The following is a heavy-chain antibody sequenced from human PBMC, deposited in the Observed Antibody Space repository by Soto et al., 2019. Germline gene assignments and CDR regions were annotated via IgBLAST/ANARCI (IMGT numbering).Heavy chain of an antibody. V-gene: IGHV1-69*12. J-gene: IGHJ4*02. CDR3: ARDCISTSCPGRWDY. CDR1: GGTFSSYA. CDR2: IIPIFGTA. D-gene: IGHD2-2*01. Sequence: QVQLVQSGAEVKKPGSSVKLSCKASGGTFSSYAISWVLQAPGQGLEWMGGIIPIFGTANYAQKFQGRVTITADESTSTAYMELSSLRSEDTAEYDWARDCISTSCPGRWDYWGQGTLVTVSS.